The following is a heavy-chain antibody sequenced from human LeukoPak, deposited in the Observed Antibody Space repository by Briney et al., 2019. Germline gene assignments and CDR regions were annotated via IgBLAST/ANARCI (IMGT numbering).Heavy chain of an antibody. Sequence: GGSLRLSCAASGFTFSSHAMSWVRQAPGKGLEWVSGISGSGGSTYYADSVKGRFTISRDNSKNTLYLQMDSLRAEDTAVYYCARGTLKAAATDFDYWGQGTLVTVSS. CDR1: GFTFSSHA. V-gene: IGHV3-23*01. CDR2: ISGSGGST. J-gene: IGHJ4*02. CDR3: ARGTLKAAATDFDY. D-gene: IGHD6-13*01.